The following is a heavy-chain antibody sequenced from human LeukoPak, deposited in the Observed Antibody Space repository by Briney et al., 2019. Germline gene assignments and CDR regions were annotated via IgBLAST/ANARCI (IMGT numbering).Heavy chain of an antibody. Sequence: GGSLRLSCAASGFPFRSYWMHWVRQAPGKGLVWVARIDNDAYSSVYADSVKGRFTISGDNSKNTMFLRMNRLRDEDTAVYYCARGLRGPDYWGQGTQVTVSS. CDR3: ARGLRGPDY. CDR1: GFPFRSYW. CDR2: IDNDAYSS. J-gene: IGHJ4*02. V-gene: IGHV3-74*01.